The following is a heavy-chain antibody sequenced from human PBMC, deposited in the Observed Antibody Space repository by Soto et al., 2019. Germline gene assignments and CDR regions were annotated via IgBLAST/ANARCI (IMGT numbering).Heavy chain of an antibody. J-gene: IGHJ6*02. CDR2: INAGNGNT. V-gene: IGHV1-3*01. D-gene: IGHD6-6*01. CDR1: GYTFTSYA. CDR3: ARVGAARPDYYYYGMDV. Sequence: ASVKVSCKASGYTFTSYAMHWVRQAPGQRLEWMGWINAGNGNTKYSQKFQGRVTITRDTSASTAYMELSSLRSEDTAVYYCARVGAARPDYYYYGMDVWGQGTTVTVSS.